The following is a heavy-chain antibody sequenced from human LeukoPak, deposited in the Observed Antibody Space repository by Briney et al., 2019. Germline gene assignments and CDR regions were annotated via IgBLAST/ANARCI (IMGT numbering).Heavy chain of an antibody. J-gene: IGHJ3*01. CDR1: GYNFISYG. CDR3: ARDVRFGGPDGLDL. Sequence: ASVKVSCKVSGYNFISYGISWVRQAPGQGLEWMGWISAYDGNTQYAQSLQDRVTMTTDTSTNTAYMEVRSLRFDDTAVYYCARDVRFGGPDGLDLWGLGTLVIVSS. D-gene: IGHD3-16*01. V-gene: IGHV1-18*01. CDR2: ISAYDGNT.